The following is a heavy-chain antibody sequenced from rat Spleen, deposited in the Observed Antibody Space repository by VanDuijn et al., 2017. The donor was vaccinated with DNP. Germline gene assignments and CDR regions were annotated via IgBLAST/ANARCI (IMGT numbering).Heavy chain of an antibody. CDR3: VRVNSGFLYYALDA. V-gene: IGHV5-25*01. CDR2: IATSGGST. Sequence: EVQLVESGGALLQPGRSLKLSCAASGFTFSDYYMAWVRQAPTKGLEWVASIATSGGSTYYPDSVKGRFTISRDDAKNTLYLQMNSLRSEDTATYYCVRVNSGFLYYALDAWGQGTSVTVSS. D-gene: IGHD4-4*01. J-gene: IGHJ4*01. CDR1: GFTFSDYY.